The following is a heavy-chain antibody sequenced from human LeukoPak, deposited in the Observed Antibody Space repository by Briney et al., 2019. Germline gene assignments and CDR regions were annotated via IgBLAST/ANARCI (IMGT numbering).Heavy chain of an antibody. V-gene: IGHV1-18*01. J-gene: IGHJ4*02. CDR2: IRIDDGNT. Sequence: RASVKVSCKASGYTFTGYGVSWVRQAPGQGLEWMGWIRIDDGNTKYAQKLQGRVTMTTDTSTSTAYMGLRSLTSDDTAVYYCARDWGYSVDYWGQGTLVTVSS. CDR1: GYTFTGYG. CDR3: ARDWGYSVDY. D-gene: IGHD4-11*01.